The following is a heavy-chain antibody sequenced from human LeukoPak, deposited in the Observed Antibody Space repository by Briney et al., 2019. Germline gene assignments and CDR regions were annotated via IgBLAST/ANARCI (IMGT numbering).Heavy chain of an antibody. CDR3: ASPTRYSSSWLLLY. D-gene: IGHD6-13*01. CDR1: GGTFSSYA. J-gene: IGHJ4*02. CDR2: IIPIFGTA. V-gene: IGHV1-69*05. Sequence: EASVKVSCKASGGTFSSYAISWVRQAPGQGLEWMGGIIPIFGTANYAQKFQGRVTITTDESTSTAYMELSSLRSEDTAVYYCASPTRYSSSWLLLYWGQGTLVTVSS.